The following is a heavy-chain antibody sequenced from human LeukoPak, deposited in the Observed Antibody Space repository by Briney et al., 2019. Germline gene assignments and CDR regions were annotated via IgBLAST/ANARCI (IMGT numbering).Heavy chain of an antibody. Sequence: GGSLRLSCAASGFTFSSYSMNWVRQAPGKGLECVSSISSSSSYIYYADSVKGRFTISRDNAKNSLYLQMNSLRAEDTAVYYCARGGANTYYYYGMDVWGQGTTVTVSS. CDR1: GFTFSSYS. V-gene: IGHV3-21*01. CDR3: ARGGANTYYYYGMDV. J-gene: IGHJ6*02. CDR2: ISSSSSYI.